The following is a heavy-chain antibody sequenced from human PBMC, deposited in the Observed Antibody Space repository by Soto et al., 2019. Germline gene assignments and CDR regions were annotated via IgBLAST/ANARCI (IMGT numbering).Heavy chain of an antibody. CDR2: ISSGAITI. V-gene: IGHV3-11*01. D-gene: IGHD6-6*01. CDR3: AGQYSSSSVEF. Sequence: GGSLRLSCAASGFTFSDYYMNWIRQAPGKGLEWVSYISSGAITIYYADSVKGRFTISRDNAKNSLYLQMNSLRAEDTAVYYCAGQYSSSSVEFWGQGTLVTVSS. J-gene: IGHJ4*02. CDR1: GFTFSDYY.